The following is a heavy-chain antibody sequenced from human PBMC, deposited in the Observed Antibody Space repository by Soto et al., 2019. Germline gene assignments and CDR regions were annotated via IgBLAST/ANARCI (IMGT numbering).Heavy chain of an antibody. D-gene: IGHD2-15*01. J-gene: IGHJ6*02. CDR2: IYYSGST. CDR3: ARVYCSGGSCYFTQPSYYYYYGMDV. V-gene: IGHV4-59*01. Sequence: SETLSLTCTVSGGSISSYYWSWIRQPPGKGLEWIGYIYYSGSTNYNPSLKSRVTISVDTSKNQFSLKLSSVTAADTAVYYCARVYCSGGSCYFTQPSYYYYYGMDVWGQGTTVTVSS. CDR1: GGSISSYY.